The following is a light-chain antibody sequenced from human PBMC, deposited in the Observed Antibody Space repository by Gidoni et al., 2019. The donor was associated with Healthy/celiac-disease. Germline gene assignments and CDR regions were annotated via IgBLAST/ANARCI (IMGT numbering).Light chain of an antibody. V-gene: IGKV1-39*01. CDR3: QQSYSTPRWT. CDR2: AAS. CDR1: QSISSY. Sequence: DIQMTQSPSSLSASVGDRVTITGRASQSISSYLNWYQQKPGKAPKLLIYAASSLQSGVPSRCSGSGSGRDFTLTISSLQPEDFATYYCQQSYSTPRWTFGQGTKVEIK. J-gene: IGKJ1*01.